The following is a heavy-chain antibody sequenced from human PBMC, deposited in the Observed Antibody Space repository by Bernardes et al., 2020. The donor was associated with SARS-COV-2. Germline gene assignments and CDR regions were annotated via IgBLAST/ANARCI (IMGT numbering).Heavy chain of an antibody. D-gene: IGHD1-7*01. CDR3: AAVRPITGTTIAYYYYGMDV. Sequence: SVKVSCKASGFTFTSSAMQWVRQARGQRLEWIGWIVVGSGNTNYAQKFQERVTITRDMSTSTAYMELSSLRSEDTAVYYCAAVRPITGTTIAYYYYGMDVWGQGTTVTVSS. V-gene: IGHV1-58*02. CDR2: IVVGSGNT. CDR1: GFTFTSSA. J-gene: IGHJ6*02.